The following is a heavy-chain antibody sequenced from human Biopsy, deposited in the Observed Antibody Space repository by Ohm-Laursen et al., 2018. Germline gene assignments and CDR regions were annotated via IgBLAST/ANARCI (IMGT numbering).Heavy chain of an antibody. D-gene: IGHD2-15*01. CDR1: GGSVSSGGFY. CDR2: IYYSGTT. J-gene: IGHJ4*02. Sequence: PSQTLSLTCTVSGGSVSSGGFYWSWIRQHPGKGLEWIGYIYYSGTTYYNPSLKSLVTISVDTSKNQFSLKLNSVTAEDTAVYYCARAYPPPGRRLVVVAGDFDCWGQGTRVTVSS. CDR3: ARAYPPPGRRLVVVAGDFDC. V-gene: IGHV4-31*01.